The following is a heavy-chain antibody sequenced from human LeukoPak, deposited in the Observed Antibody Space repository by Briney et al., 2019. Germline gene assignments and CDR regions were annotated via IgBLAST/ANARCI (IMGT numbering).Heavy chain of an antibody. D-gene: IGHD3-9*01. J-gene: IGHJ4*02. CDR1: GYSISSGYY. CDR3: ARHGPRGLRYFDWLLDY. Sequence: SENLSLKCAVSGYSISSGYYWGWIRQPPGKGLEWIGNIYYSDNTYYNPSLRGRITTEIATSKDQFSLKLTTVTAADTAVYYCARHGPRGLRYFDWLLDYWGQGTLVTVSS. CDR2: IYYSDNT. V-gene: IGHV4-38-2*01.